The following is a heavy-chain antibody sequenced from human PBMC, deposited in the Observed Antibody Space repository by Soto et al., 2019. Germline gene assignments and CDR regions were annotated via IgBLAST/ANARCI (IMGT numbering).Heavy chain of an antibody. CDR1: GFTFSSYA. D-gene: IGHD2-21*02. CDR2: ISGSGGST. V-gene: IGHV3-23*01. J-gene: IGHJ6*02. CDR3: AKDNQVVVTATYYYYYGMDV. Sequence: PGGSLRLSCAASGFTFSSYAMSWVRQAPGKXLEWVSAISGSGGSTYYADSVKGRFTISRDNSKNTLYLQMNSLRAEDTAVYYCAKDNQVVVTATYYYYYGMDVWGQGITVTVSS.